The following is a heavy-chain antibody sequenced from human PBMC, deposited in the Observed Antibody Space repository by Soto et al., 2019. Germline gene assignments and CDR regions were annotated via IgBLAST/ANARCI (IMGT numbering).Heavy chain of an antibody. CDR1: GFTFSSYG. V-gene: IGHV3-33*01. J-gene: IGHJ5*02. CDR3: ARDLDSSGWYKMWFDP. D-gene: IGHD6-19*01. Sequence: VQLVESGGGVVQPGRSLRLSCAASGFTFSSYGMHWVRQAPGKGLEWVAVIWYDGSNKYYADSVKGRFTISRDNSKNTLYLQMNSLRAEDTAVYYCARDLDSSGWYKMWFDPWGQGTLVTVSS. CDR2: IWYDGSNK.